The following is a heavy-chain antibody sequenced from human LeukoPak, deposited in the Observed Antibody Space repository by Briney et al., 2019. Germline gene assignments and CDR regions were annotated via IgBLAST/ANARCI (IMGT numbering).Heavy chain of an antibody. CDR2: IYYSGST. J-gene: IGHJ3*02. V-gene: IGHV4-39*01. CDR1: GGSTSSSNFY. Sequence: PSETLSLTCTVSGGSTSSSNFYWGWIRQPPGKGLEWIGSIYYSGSTYYNPSLKSRVTISVDTSKNQFSLKLSSVTAADTAVYYCARRFSDRYYDILTGPTEGAFDIWGQGTMVTVSS. D-gene: IGHD3-9*01. CDR3: ARRFSDRYYDILTGPTEGAFDI.